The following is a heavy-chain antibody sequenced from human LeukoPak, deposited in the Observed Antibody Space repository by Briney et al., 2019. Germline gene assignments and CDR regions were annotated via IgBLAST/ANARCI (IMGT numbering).Heavy chain of an antibody. CDR2: IYYSGST. CDR3: ARDQGYYGSGSYYFPAFDI. Sequence: PSETLSLTCTVSGGSISSGDYYWSWIRQPPGKGLEWIGYIYYSGSTYYNPSLKSRVTISVDTSKNQFSLKLSSVTAADTAVYYCARDQGYYGSGSYYFPAFDIWGQGTMVTVSS. J-gene: IGHJ3*02. D-gene: IGHD3-10*01. V-gene: IGHV4-30-4*01. CDR1: GGSISSGDYY.